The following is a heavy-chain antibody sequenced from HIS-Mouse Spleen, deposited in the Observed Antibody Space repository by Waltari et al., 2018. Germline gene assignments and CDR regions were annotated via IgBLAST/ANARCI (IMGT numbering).Heavy chain of an antibody. CDR1: GFTFSSYG. J-gene: IGHJ4*02. CDR2: IWYDGSNK. CDR3: AKGGLMVYAIGDY. D-gene: IGHD2-8*01. V-gene: IGHV3-33*06. Sequence: QVQLMESGGGVVQPGRSLRLSCAASGFTFSSYGMHWVRQAPGKGLEWVAVIWYDGSNKYYADSVKGRFTISRDNSKNTLYLQMNSLRAEDTAVYYCAKGGLMVYAIGDYWGQGTLVTVSS.